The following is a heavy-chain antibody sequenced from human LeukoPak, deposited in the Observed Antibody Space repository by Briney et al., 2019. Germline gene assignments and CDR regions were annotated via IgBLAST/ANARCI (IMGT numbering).Heavy chain of an antibody. V-gene: IGHV1-69*01. Sequence: ASVKVSCKASGGTFSSYAISWVRQAPGQGLEWMGGIIPIFGTANYAQKFQGRVTITADESTSTAYMELSSLRSEDTAVYYCARAGVVTTIYHYYYGMDVWGKGTTVTVSS. CDR1: GGTFSSYA. J-gene: IGHJ6*04. CDR3: ARAGVVTTIYHYYYGMDV. CDR2: IIPIFGTA. D-gene: IGHD3-3*01.